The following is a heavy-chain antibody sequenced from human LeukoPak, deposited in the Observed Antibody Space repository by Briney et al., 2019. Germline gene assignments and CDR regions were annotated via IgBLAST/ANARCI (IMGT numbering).Heavy chain of an antibody. V-gene: IGHV3-33*06. CDR3: AKDIERGFDYTNSLDY. CDR1: GFAFTSFG. J-gene: IGHJ4*02. D-gene: IGHD4-11*01. CDR2: IWADGTNK. Sequence: QTGGSLRLSCAASGFAFTSFGMHGVRQAPGKGLECVVVIWADGTNKYYADSVKGRFAISRDDSHNMVYLQMNSLRVEDTAVYYCAKDIERGFDYTNSLDYWGQGTLVTVSA.